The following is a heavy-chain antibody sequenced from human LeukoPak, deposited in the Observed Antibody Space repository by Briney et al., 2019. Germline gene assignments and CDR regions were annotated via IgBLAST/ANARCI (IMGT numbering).Heavy chain of an antibody. CDR3: ARGQQQLVLRGWFDP. V-gene: IGHV4-34*01. Sequence: SETLSLTCAVYGGSFSGYYWSWIRQPPGKGLEWIGEINHSGSTNYNPSLKSRVTISVDTSKNQFSLKLSSVTAADTAVYYCARGQQQLVLRGWFDPWGQGTLVTVSS. D-gene: IGHD6-13*01. CDR1: GGSFSGYY. J-gene: IGHJ5*02. CDR2: INHSGST.